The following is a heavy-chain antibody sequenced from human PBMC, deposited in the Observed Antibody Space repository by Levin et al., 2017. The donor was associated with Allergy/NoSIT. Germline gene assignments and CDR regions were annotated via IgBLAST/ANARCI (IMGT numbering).Heavy chain of an antibody. J-gene: IGHJ5*02. Sequence: SQTLSLTCAISGDSVSSNSAAWNWIRQSPSRGLEWLGRTYYRSKWYNDYAVSVKSRITINPDTSKNQFSLQLNSVTPEDTAVYYCAREVWDSSGWYWMGLWFDPWGQGTLVTVSS. V-gene: IGHV6-1*01. CDR2: TYYRSKWYN. D-gene: IGHD6-19*01. CDR3: AREVWDSSGWYWMGLWFDP. CDR1: GDSVSSNSAA.